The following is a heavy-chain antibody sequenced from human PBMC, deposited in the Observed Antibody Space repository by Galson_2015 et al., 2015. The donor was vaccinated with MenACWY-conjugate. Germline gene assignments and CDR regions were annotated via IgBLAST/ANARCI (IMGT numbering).Heavy chain of an antibody. CDR3: AKVIYGARYYFEH. J-gene: IGHJ4*02. CDR1: GFDFDDYA. Sequence: SLRLSCAASGFDFDDYAMSWVRQAPGKGLQWVAGVGRGGGSTYYTDPVRGRFTIPRDNSKNTLDLQMDSLRVEDTAVYYCAKVIYGARYYFEHWGQGSLVIVTS. D-gene: IGHD3/OR15-3a*01. CDR2: VGRGGGST. V-gene: IGHV3-23*01.